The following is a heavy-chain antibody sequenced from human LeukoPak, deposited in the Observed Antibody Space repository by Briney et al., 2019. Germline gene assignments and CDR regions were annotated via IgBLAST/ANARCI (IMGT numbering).Heavy chain of an antibody. CDR1: GYTFTSYY. CDR2: INPSGGST. D-gene: IGHD2-15*01. J-gene: IGHJ3*02. CDR3: ARARIVVVVEDAFDI. Sequence: GASVTVSCKASGYTFTSYYMHWVRQAPGQGLEWMGIINPSGGSTSYAQKFQGRVTMTRDTSTSTVYMELSSLRSEDTAVYYCARARIVVVVEDAFDIWGQGTMVTVSS. V-gene: IGHV1-46*01.